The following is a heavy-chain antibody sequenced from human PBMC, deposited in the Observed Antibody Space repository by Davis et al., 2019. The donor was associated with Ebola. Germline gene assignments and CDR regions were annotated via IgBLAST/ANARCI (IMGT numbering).Heavy chain of an antibody. D-gene: IGHD3-10*01. J-gene: IGHJ4*02. Sequence: GESLKISCAASGFTFSNAWMNWVRQAPGKGLEWVSSISSSSSYIYYADSVKGRFTISRDNAKNSLYLQMNSLRAEDTALYYCAKGLWFRDGYFDYWGQGTLITVSS. CDR3: AKGLWFRDGYFDY. CDR1: GFTFSNAW. V-gene: IGHV3-21*04. CDR2: ISSSSSYI.